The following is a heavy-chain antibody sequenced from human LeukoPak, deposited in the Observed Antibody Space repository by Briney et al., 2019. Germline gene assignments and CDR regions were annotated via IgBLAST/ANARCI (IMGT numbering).Heavy chain of an antibody. J-gene: IGHJ4*02. CDR2: MNPNSGNT. Sequence: GASVKVSCKASGYTFTSYDINWVRQATGQGLEWMGWMNPNSGNTGYAQKFQGRVTITADKSTSTAYMELSSLRSEDTAVYYCARGPSGPNYWGQGTLVTVSS. V-gene: IGHV1-8*03. CDR1: GYTFTSYD. CDR3: ARGPSGPNY. D-gene: IGHD2-8*02.